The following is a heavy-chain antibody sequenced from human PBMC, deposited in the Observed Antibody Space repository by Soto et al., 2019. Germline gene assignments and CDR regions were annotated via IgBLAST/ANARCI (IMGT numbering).Heavy chain of an antibody. D-gene: IGHD5-12*01. CDR3: ARGGNGFDY. CDR2: ISRSGGFI. CDR1: GFTFTSYS. V-gene: IGHV3-21*01. J-gene: IGHJ4*02. Sequence: EVQLVGSGGGLVKPGGSLRLSCAASGFTFTSYSINWVRQAPGKALERVSSISRSGGFIFYADSVKGRFTISRDDARNSVYLKMNSLRAEDTAVYYCARGGNGFDYWGQGTLVTVSS.